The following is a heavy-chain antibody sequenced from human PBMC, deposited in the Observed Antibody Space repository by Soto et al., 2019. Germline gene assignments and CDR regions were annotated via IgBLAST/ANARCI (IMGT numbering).Heavy chain of an antibody. V-gene: IGHV3-13*01. D-gene: IGHD3-16*01. CDR1: GFTFSSYD. CDR3: AKGGVAGYYYMDV. J-gene: IGHJ6*03. CDR2: INTAGDT. Sequence: EVQLVESGGGLVQPGGSLRLSCAASGFTFSSYDMHWVRQTTGKGQEWVSTINTAGDTYYPGSVKGRFTDSRENDKNSLYLQMNSLRAGDTAVYYCAKGGVAGYYYMDVWGKGTTVTVSS.